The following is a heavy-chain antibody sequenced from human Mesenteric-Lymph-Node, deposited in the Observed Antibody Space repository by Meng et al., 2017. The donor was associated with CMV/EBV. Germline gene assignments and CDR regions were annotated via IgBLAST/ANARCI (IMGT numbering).Heavy chain of an antibody. CDR1: DGPISPYY. D-gene: IGHD2-21*01. CDR3: ARTAYCGGDCYYAEHNGMDV. Sequence: GSLRLSCKVSDGPISPYYWSWIRQPPGKGLEWIGFIDHTGSPKYNPSLKSRVTLSVDTSKNQFSLNLNSVTAADTAVYYCARTAYCGGDCYYAEHNGMDVWGQGTTVTVSS. J-gene: IGHJ6*02. V-gene: IGHV4-59*13. CDR2: IDHTGSP.